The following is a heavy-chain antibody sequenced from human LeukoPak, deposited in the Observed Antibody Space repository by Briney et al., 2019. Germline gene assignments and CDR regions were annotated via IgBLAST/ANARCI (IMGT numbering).Heavy chain of an antibody. D-gene: IGHD1-26*01. CDR1: GGSISSHY. J-gene: IGHJ2*01. CDR2: IYYSGST. V-gene: IGHV4-59*11. CDR3: ARGSPRYFDL. Sequence: SETLSLTCTVSGGSISSHYWSWIRQPPGKGLEWIGNIYYSGSTNYNPSLKSRVTISVDTSKNQFSLKLSSVTAADTAVYYCARGSPRYFDLWGRGTLVTVSS.